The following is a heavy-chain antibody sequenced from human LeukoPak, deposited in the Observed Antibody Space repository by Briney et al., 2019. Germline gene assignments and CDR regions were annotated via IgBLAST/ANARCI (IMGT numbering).Heavy chain of an antibody. J-gene: IGHJ4*02. Sequence: GGSLRLSCAASGFTFFSYAMSWVRQAPGKGLEWVSVMSGSGGITYYADSVKGRFTISRDNSKNTLYLQMNSLRAEGTAVYYCAKGVYYDFWSGYSSVYFDYWGQGTLVTVSS. V-gene: IGHV3-23*01. D-gene: IGHD3-3*01. CDR2: MSGSGGIT. CDR1: GFTFFSYA. CDR3: AKGVYYDFWSGYSSVYFDY.